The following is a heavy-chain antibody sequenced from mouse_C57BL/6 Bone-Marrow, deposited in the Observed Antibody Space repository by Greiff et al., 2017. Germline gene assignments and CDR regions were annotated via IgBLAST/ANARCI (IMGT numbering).Heavy chain of an antibody. J-gene: IGHJ4*01. Sequence: VQLQQPGAELVKPGASVKMSCKASGYTFTSYWITWVKQRPGQGLEWIGDIYPGSGSTNYNEKFKSKATLTVDTSSSTAYMQLSSLTSEDSAVYYCARSITCYAMDYWVQGTSVTVSS. CDR2: IYPGSGST. CDR3: ARSITCYAMDY. CDR1: GYTFTSYW. V-gene: IGHV1-55*01. D-gene: IGHD1-1*01.